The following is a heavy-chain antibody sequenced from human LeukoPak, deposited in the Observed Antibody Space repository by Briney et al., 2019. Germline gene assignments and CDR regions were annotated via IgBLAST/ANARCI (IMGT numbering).Heavy chain of an antibody. Sequence: PGGSLRLSCAVSGFTFSSYCMNWVRQAPGKRLEWVSYIGSSSDSIYYADSVKGRFTISRDNAENSLYLQMNSLRDEDTAVYYCARAMRRGYDYWGQGTLVTASS. J-gene: IGHJ4*02. D-gene: IGHD3-22*01. V-gene: IGHV3-48*02. CDR2: IGSSSDSI. CDR1: GFTFSSYC. CDR3: ARAMRRGYDY.